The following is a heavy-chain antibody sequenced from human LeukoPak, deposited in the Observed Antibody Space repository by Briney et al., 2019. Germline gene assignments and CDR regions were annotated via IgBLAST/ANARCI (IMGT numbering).Heavy chain of an antibody. D-gene: IGHD6-13*01. CDR2: IYYSGST. J-gene: IGHJ5*02. CDR3: ASTAAAVGWFDP. Sequence: SETPSLTCTVSGGSISSYYWSWIRQPPGKGLEWIGYIYYSGSTNYNPSLKSRVTISVDTSKNQFSLKLSSVTAADTAVYYCASTAAAVGWFDPWGQGTLVTVSS. CDR1: GGSISSYY. V-gene: IGHV4-59*08.